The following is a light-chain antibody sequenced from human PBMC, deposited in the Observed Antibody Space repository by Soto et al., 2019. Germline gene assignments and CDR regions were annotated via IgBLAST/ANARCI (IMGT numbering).Light chain of an antibody. CDR3: QHYNSYSEA. Sequence: EIVMTQSPAALSVSPGERVTLSCRASQRVSRDLAWYQQKPGQAPRLLIYDTSTRATGVPARFSGSGSGTEFTLTISDLQSEDFATYYCQHYNSYSEAFGQGTKVELK. CDR1: QRVSRD. V-gene: IGKV3D-15*01. J-gene: IGKJ1*01. CDR2: DTS.